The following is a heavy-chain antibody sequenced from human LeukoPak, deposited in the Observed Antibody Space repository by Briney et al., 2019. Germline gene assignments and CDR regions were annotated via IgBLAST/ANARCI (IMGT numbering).Heavy chain of an antibody. D-gene: IGHD2-15*01. Sequence: GGSLRLSCVASGFNFSNYVMSWVRQAPGKGLEWVSAVGGSGGNTWYAGSVKGRFAISRDNFKDTMSLQMSNLRAEDTATYYCAKEGSGPHAAHWGQGTLVTVSS. CDR3: AKEGSGPHAAH. V-gene: IGHV3-23*01. CDR1: GFNFSNYV. J-gene: IGHJ4*02. CDR2: VGGSGGNT.